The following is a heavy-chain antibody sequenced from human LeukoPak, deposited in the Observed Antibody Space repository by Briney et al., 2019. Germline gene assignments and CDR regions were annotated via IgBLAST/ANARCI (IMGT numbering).Heavy chain of an antibody. CDR2: IWYDGSNK. D-gene: IGHD3-10*01. CDR3: ARDTYASGSYYFDY. V-gene: IGHV3-33*08. CDR1: GFTFSTYA. Sequence: GGSLRLSCEASGFTFSTYAMSWVRQAPGKGLEWVADIWYDGSNKYYADSVKGRFTISRDNSKNTLFLQMNSLRAEDTAVYYCARDTYASGSYYFDYWGQGTLVTVSS. J-gene: IGHJ4*02.